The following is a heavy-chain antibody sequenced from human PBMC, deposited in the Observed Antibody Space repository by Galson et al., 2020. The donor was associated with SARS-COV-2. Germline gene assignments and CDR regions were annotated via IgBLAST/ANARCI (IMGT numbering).Heavy chain of an antibody. D-gene: IGHD3-9*01. Sequence: GGSLRLSCEASGFTFSSYGMHWARQAPGTGLEWVPVIWYDGSTKYYADSVKGRFTIPRDNSKNTLYLQMNSLRAEDTAVYYCARAFDWTIDYWGQGTLVTVSS. CDR2: IWYDGSTK. CDR3: ARAFDWTIDY. J-gene: IGHJ4*02. V-gene: IGHV3-33*01. CDR1: GFTFSSYG.